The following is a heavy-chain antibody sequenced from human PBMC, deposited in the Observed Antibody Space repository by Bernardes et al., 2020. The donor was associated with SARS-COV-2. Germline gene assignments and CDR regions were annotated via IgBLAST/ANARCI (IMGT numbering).Heavy chain of an antibody. CDR3: VRDRLYMSSNWWDYYGMDV. Sequence: GGSLRLSCAASGFTVSTNYMTWVRQAPGKGLEWVSVIYSDGSTYHADFVKGRFTISRDSSKNTVYLQMNRLRPEDTAVYYCVRDRLYMSSNWWDYYGMDVWGQGTTVTVSS. CDR1: GFTVSTNY. CDR2: IYSDGST. V-gene: IGHV3-66*02. J-gene: IGHJ6*02. D-gene: IGHD6-13*01.